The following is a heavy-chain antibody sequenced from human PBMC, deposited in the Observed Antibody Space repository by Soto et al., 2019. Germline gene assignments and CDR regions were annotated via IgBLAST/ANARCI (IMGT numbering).Heavy chain of an antibody. Sequence: GASVKVSCKASGYTFTGYYMHWVRQAPGQGLEWMGWINPNSGGTNYAQKFQGWVTMTRDTSISTAYMELSRLRSDDTALYYCARGPPTMGYCSSTSCHNYYYGMDVWGQGTTVTVSS. V-gene: IGHV1-2*04. D-gene: IGHD2-2*01. CDR1: GYTFTGYY. CDR2: INPNSGGT. J-gene: IGHJ6*02. CDR3: ARGPPTMGYCSSTSCHNYYYGMDV.